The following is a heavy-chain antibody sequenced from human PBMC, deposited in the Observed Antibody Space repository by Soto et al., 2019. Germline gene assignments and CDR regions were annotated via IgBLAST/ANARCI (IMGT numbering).Heavy chain of an antibody. J-gene: IGHJ5*02. CDR3: ARGHVSSTRNWLDP. V-gene: IGHV1-8*01. CDR1: GYTFTSYH. Sequence: QVQLVQSGAEVKKPGASVKVSCKGSGYTFTSYHINWVRQATGQGLEGMGWMNPNSGNTGYAQTLQGRIAMPWDTSISRAYMELSSLRFEDTALYYCARGHVSSTRNWLDPWGQGTLVTVSS. D-gene: IGHD6-6*01. CDR2: MNPNSGNT.